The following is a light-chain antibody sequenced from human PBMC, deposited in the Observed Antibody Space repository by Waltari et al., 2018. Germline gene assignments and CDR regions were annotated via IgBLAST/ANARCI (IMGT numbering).Light chain of an antibody. J-gene: IGKJ2*01. CDR2: DAS. V-gene: IGKV3-11*01. CDR1: QRINNF. Sequence: EIVLTQSPATLSLSPGQRATLSCRASQRINNFLAWYQQKPGQPPRPLIADASSRATGIPARFSGSGSGTDFTLTISRLEPEDFAIYYCQLRDNWPPYTFGQGTKLEIK. CDR3: QLRDNWPPYT.